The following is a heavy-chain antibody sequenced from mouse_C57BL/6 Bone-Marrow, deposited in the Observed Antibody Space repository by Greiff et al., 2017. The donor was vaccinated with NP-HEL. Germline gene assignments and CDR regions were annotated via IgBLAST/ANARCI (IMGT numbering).Heavy chain of an antibody. V-gene: IGHV1-69*01. D-gene: IGHD1-1*01. CDR3: ARDLGSSPAMDY. CDR1: GYTFTSYW. J-gene: IGHJ4*01. Sequence: QVQLQQPGAELVMPGASVKLSCKASGYTFTSYWMHWVKPRPGHGLEWIGEIDPSDSYTNYNQKFKGKSTLTVDKSSSTAYMQLSSLTSEDSAVYYCARDLGSSPAMDYWGQGTSVTVSS. CDR2: IDPSDSYT.